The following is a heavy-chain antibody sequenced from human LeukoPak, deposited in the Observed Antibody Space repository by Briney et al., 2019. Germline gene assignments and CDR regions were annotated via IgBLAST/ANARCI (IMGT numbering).Heavy chain of an antibody. CDR2: ISAYNGNT. J-gene: IGHJ4*02. V-gene: IGHV1-18*01. Sequence: ASVKVSCKASGYTFTNYGISWVRQASGQGLEWMGWISAYNGNTNYAQKLQGRVTMTTDTSTSTAYMELRSLRSDDTAVYYCAHSGSYLGYFDYWGQGTLVTVSS. CDR3: AHSGSYLGYFDY. CDR1: GYTFTNYG. D-gene: IGHD1-26*01.